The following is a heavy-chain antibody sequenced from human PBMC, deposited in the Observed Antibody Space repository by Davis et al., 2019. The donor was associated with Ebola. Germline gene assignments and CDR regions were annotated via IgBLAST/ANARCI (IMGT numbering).Heavy chain of an antibody. CDR1: GFTFSSYG. CDR2: KWYDGSNK. V-gene: IGHV3-33*08. Sequence: GESLKISCAASGFTFSSYGMHWVRQAPGKGLEWVAVKWYDGSNKYYADSVKGRFTISRDNSKNTLYLQMNSLRAEDTAVYYCARDRPTRSSGWYSDAFDIWGQGTMVTVSS. D-gene: IGHD6-19*01. J-gene: IGHJ3*02. CDR3: ARDRPTRSSGWYSDAFDI.